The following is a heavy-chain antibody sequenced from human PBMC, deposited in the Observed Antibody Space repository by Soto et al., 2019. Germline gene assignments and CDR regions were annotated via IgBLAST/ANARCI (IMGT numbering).Heavy chain of an antibody. CDR1: GFTFSAYG. V-gene: IGHV3-30*18. Sequence: QVQLVESGGGVVQPGRSLRLSCAASGFTFSAYGIHWVRLAPGKGLEWVAVVSNDDSKKYYADSVKGRFTISRDNSKNTLYLQMNSLRAEDTAVYYCAKDRTTVTIAPGYFDLWGRGTLVTVSS. CDR3: AKDRTTVTIAPGYFDL. CDR2: VSNDDSKK. D-gene: IGHD4-17*01. J-gene: IGHJ2*01.